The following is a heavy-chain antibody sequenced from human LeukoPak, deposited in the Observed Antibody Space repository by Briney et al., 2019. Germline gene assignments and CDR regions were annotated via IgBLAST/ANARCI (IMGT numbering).Heavy chain of an antibody. CDR2: IFPGDSDT. CDR1: ADSFTSYW. D-gene: IGHD1-26*01. J-gene: IGHJ4*02. V-gene: IGHV5-51*01. Sequence: PGESLKISCKGSADSFTSYWIGWVRQMPGKGLEWMGIIFPGDSDTIYSPSFQGQVTISADKSISTAYLQWSSLKASDTAMYYCARRRDLYSGSYYPFDYWGREPWSPSPQ. CDR3: ARRRDLYSGSYYPFDY.